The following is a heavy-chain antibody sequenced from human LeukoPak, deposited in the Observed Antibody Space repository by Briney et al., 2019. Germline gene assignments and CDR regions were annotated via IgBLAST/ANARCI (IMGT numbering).Heavy chain of an antibody. CDR1: GYTFTSYG. CDR2: ISAYNGNT. D-gene: IGHD2-15*01. Sequence: GASVKVSCKASGYTFTSYGISWVRQAPGQGLEWMGWISAYNGNTNYAQKLQGRVTMTTDTSTSTAYMELRSLRSGDTAVYYCARARASLYYFYYWGQGPLVTASS. CDR3: ARARASLYYFYY. J-gene: IGHJ4*02. V-gene: IGHV1-18*01.